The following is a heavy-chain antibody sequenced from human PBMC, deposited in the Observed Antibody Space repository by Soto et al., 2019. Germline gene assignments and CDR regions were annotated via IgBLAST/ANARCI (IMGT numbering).Heavy chain of an antibody. CDR3: TRADIRLADVVSQADY. J-gene: IGHJ4*02. D-gene: IGHD2-15*01. CDR1: GFIFSDFG. CDR2: IRRKGHHRST. V-gene: IGHV3-49*04. Sequence: GGSLRLSCTVSGFIFSDFGLSWVRQAPGKGPEWVGFIRRKGHHRSTEYAASVRGRFTISRDDSAGIAYLQMNRLETEDTAVYYCTRADIRLADVVSQADYRGQGTLVTVSS.